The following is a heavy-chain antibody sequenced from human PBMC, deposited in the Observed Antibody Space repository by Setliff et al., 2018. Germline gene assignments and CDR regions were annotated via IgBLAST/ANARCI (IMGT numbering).Heavy chain of an antibody. D-gene: IGHD3-10*01. J-gene: IGHJ4*02. CDR3: ARGAYASGSSSFDY. CDR1: GGSFSSDLYY. CDR2: IYASGNT. V-gene: IGHV4-61*02. Sequence: PSETLSLTCTVSGGSFSSDLYYYNGIRQPAGKGLEWIGRIYASGNTDYSPSCKSRVTISVNTSNNQFSLKLDFVTAADTAVYYCARGAYASGSSSFDYWSQGTLVTVSS.